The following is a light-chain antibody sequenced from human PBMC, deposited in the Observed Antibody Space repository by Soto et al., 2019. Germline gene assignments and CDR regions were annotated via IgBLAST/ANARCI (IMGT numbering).Light chain of an antibody. V-gene: IGKV3-20*01. CDR2: GAS. CDR1: ESVTSNQ. Sequence: EIVLTQSPGTLPLSAGERATLSCRASESVTSNQIAWYQQKPGQAPRLLIYGASTMASGIPDRFSGSVSGTDFTLTISRLEPEDFAVYYCQRYGTSRGTFGQGTKLEIK. J-gene: IGKJ2*01. CDR3: QRYGTSRGT.